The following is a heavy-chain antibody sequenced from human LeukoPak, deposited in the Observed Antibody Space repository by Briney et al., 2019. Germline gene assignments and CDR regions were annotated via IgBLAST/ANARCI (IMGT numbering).Heavy chain of an antibody. Sequence: ASVKVSCKASGYNFPSYGINWVRQAPGQGLEWMGWIRLHTGETNSARKFQDRVTMTTDTSTTTAYMELRSLRFDDTAVYYCARDRGGKGSAIFYWGQGSLVTVSS. CDR1: GYNFPSYG. J-gene: IGHJ4*02. CDR2: IRLHTGET. D-gene: IGHD2-2*01. CDR3: ARDRGGKGSAIFY. V-gene: IGHV1-18*01.